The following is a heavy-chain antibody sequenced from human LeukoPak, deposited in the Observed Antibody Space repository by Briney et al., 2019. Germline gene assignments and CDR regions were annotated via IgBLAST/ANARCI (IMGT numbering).Heavy chain of an antibody. CDR2: ISGSGGST. V-gene: IGHV3-23*01. D-gene: IGHD6-19*01. CDR1: GFTFSSYA. Sequence: PGGSLRLSCAASGFTFSSYAMSWVRQAPGKGLEWVSAISGSGGSTYYADSVKGRFTISKDNSKNTLYLQMNSLRAEDTAVYYCAKAGRGWYYFDYWGQGTLVTVSS. J-gene: IGHJ4*02. CDR3: AKAGRGWYYFDY.